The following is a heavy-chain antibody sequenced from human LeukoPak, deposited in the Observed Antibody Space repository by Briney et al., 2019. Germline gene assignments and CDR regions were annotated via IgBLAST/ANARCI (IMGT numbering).Heavy chain of an antibody. V-gene: IGHV4-59*08. CDR2: IYGSGST. D-gene: IGHD6-19*01. CDR1: GDCVSSHY. Sequence: PSETLSLTCTVFGDCVSSHYWGWIRQSPGKGLEWIGYIYGSGSTYYDPSLRSRVTISEDTSKDQFSLKLASVPAADTAVYYCARKVGSYTYASWGQGTLATVSS. J-gene: IGHJ4*02. CDR3: ARKVGSYTYAS.